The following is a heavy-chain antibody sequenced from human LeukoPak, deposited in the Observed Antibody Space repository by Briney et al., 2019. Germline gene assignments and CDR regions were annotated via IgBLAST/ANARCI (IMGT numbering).Heavy chain of an antibody. V-gene: IGHV3-30-3*01. J-gene: IGHJ5*02. CDR3: ARDLSGWFSNWFDP. CDR1: GFTFSSYA. CDR2: ISYDGSNK. Sequence: PGGSLRLSCAASGFTFSSYAMHRVRQAPGKGLEWGAVISYDGSNKYYADSVKGRFTISRDNSKNTLYLQMNSLRAEDTAVYYCARDLSGWFSNWFDPWGQGTLVTVSS. D-gene: IGHD6-19*01.